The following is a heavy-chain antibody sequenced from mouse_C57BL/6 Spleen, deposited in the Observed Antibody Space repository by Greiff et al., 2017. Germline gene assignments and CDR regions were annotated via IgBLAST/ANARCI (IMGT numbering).Heavy chain of an antibody. CDR3: AGGDYSNYVGAMDY. V-gene: IGHV3-3*01. CDR1: GFSINSDCY. Sequence: EVQLQQSGPSLVRPSQTLSLTCTVTGFSINSDCYWIWIRQFPGNKLEYIGYTFYSGITYYNPSLESRTYITRDTSKNQFSLKLSSVTTEDTATYYCAGGDYSNYVGAMDYWGQGTSVTVSS. CDR2: TFYSGIT. J-gene: IGHJ4*01. D-gene: IGHD2-5*01.